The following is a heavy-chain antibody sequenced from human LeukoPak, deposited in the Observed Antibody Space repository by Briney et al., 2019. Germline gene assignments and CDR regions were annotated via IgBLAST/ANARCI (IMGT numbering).Heavy chain of an antibody. Sequence: GGSLRLSCAASGFTFSTYEMNWVRQAPGKGLEWVSYISSSGSTIYYADSVKGRFTISRDNAKNSLYLQMNSLRAEDTAVYHCARDLPYSSGWYDFDHWGQGTLVTVSS. CDR2: ISSSGSTI. J-gene: IGHJ4*02. D-gene: IGHD6-19*01. CDR3: ARDLPYSSGWYDFDH. CDR1: GFTFSTYE. V-gene: IGHV3-48*03.